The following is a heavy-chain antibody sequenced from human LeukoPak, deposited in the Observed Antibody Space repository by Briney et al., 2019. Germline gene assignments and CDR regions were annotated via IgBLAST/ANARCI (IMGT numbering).Heavy chain of an antibody. D-gene: IGHD3-10*01. CDR3: LKSAQFDYYYMGV. Sequence: GASVKVSCKASGYTFTGYYMHWVRQAPGQGLEWMGWINPNSGGTNYAQKFQGRVTMTRDTSISTAYMELSRLRSDDTAVYYCLKSAQFDYYYMGVWGKGTTVTISS. CDR1: GYTFTGYY. V-gene: IGHV1-2*02. J-gene: IGHJ6*03. CDR2: INPNSGGT.